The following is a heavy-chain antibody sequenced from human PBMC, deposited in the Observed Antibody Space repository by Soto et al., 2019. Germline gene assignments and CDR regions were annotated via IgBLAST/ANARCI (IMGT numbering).Heavy chain of an antibody. V-gene: IGHV3-23*01. Sequence: PGGSLRLSCAASGFTFSSYAMSWVRQAPGKGLEWVSAISGSGGSTYYADSVKGRFTISRDNSKNTLYLQMNSLRAEDTAVYYCAKDPPLLFWSGYYLGRRGYYYGMDVWGQGTTVTVSS. D-gene: IGHD3-3*01. CDR3: AKDPPLLFWSGYYLGRRGYYYGMDV. J-gene: IGHJ6*02. CDR2: ISGSGGST. CDR1: GFTFSSYA.